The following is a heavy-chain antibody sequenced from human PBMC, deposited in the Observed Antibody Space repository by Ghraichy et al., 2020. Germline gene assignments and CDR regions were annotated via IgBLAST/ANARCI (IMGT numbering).Heavy chain of an antibody. V-gene: IGHV3-23*01. Sequence: GGSLRLSCAASGFTFSSRAMGWVRQAPGKGLEWVAGISGSGGVTSYADSVKGHFTISRDNSKNTLYLQMSSLRAEDTAVYFCATNLRQSGSGRPLDWGQGTLVTVSS. CDR1: GFTFSSRA. CDR3: ATNLRQSGSGRPLD. D-gene: IGHD3-10*01. J-gene: IGHJ4*02. CDR2: ISGSGGVT.